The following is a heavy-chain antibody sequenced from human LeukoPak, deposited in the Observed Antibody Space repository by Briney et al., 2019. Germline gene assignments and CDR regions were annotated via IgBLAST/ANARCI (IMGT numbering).Heavy chain of an antibody. J-gene: IGHJ4*02. CDR3: GRAFPPLRTSSAGDL. CDR1: GFTFSDYD. Sequence: GGSLRLSCSASGFTFSDYDMNWVRQAPGKGLEWVSSISGLSTHIYYGDSVKGRFSISRDNAKNSVYLQMNSLGVEATAIYYCGRAFPPLRTSSAGDLWGQGILVTVSS. D-gene: IGHD3-16*01. CDR2: ISGLSTHI. V-gene: IGHV3-69-1*02.